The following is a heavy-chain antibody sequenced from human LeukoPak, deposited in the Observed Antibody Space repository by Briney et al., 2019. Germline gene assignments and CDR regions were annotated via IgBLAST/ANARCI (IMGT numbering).Heavy chain of an antibody. CDR2: ISPSGDIT. CDR3: VRDLDWGAFDV. D-gene: IGHD3/OR15-3a*01. Sequence: GGTLRLSCAASGFHFSAHGMNWIRQAPGKGLEWVSGISPSGDITYYADSVMGRFTISRDNRKSTVSLQMNSLRAEDTALYYCVRDLDWGAFDVWGQGRMATVSS. V-gene: IGHV3-23*01. CDR1: GFHFSAHG. J-gene: IGHJ3*01.